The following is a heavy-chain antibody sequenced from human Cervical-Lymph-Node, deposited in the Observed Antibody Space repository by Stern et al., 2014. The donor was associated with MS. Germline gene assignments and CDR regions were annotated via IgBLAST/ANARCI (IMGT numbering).Heavy chain of an antibody. Sequence: EVQLLESGGGLVKPGGSLRLSCVASGFTFSNYNINWVRQAPGKGLEWVSSISSTGTYIYYADSMKGRFTVSRDNAKDSVSLAMNSLRVVDTAVYYCARVAATGAGAYYSFYGMDVWGRGTTVSVSS. J-gene: IGHJ6*02. V-gene: IGHV3-21*01. D-gene: IGHD6-13*01. CDR3: ARVAATGAGAYYSFYGMDV. CDR2: ISSTGTYI. CDR1: GFTFSNYN.